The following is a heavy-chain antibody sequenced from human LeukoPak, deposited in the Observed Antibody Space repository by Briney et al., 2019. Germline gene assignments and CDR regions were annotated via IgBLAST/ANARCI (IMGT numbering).Heavy chain of an antibody. CDR2: INPSAGST. D-gene: IGHD4-11*01. CDR3: ARQRDSNWFDP. V-gene: IGHV1-46*01. CDR1: GYTFINYY. Sequence: ASVKVSCKASGYTFINYYIHWARQAPGQGLEWMGIINPSAGSTTYAQNFQGRVTMTRDTSTNTVYMELSSLRSEDTAVYYCARQRDSNWFDPWGQGTLVTVSS. J-gene: IGHJ5*02.